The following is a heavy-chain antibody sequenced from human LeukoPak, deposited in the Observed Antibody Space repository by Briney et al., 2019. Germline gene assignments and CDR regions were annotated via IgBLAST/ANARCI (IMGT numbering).Heavy chain of an antibody. D-gene: IGHD3-22*01. CDR2: ISSSSSYI. Sequence: NSGGSLRLSCAASGFTFSSYSMNWVRQAPGKGLEWVSSISSSSSYIYYADSVKGRFTISRDNAKSSLYLQMNSLRAEDTAVYYCARVEGLEYDSSGYYYTFDYWGQGTLVTVSS. V-gene: IGHV3-21*01. CDR3: ARVEGLEYDSSGYYYTFDY. CDR1: GFTFSSYS. J-gene: IGHJ4*02.